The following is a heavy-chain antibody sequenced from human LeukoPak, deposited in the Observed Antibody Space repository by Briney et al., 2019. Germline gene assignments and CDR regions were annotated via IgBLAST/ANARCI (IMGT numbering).Heavy chain of an antibody. CDR2: IKHDGSEK. CDR3: ARDRYFSGA. J-gene: IGHJ5*02. V-gene: IGHV3-7*01. CDR1: GFTFGIHW. D-gene: IGHD2-15*01. Sequence: GGSLRLSCAASGFTFGIHWMSWVRQAPGKGLEWVDNIKHDGSEKYYVGSVKGRFTISRDNAKNSLYLQMNSLRAEDTAVYYCARDRYFSGAWGQGTLVSVSS.